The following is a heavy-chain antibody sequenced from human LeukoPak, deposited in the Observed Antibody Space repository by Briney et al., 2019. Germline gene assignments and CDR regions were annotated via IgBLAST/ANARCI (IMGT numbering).Heavy chain of an antibody. Sequence: GGSLRLSCEVSGFTFSSNYMSRVRQAPGKGLEWVSTIYSGGSIYYADSVRGRCTISRDDSKNTVFLQMNSLRVEDTALYYCATRGKPAPGIDDSFDIWGHGTMVTVSS. D-gene: IGHD2-2*01. CDR1: GFTFSSNY. J-gene: IGHJ3*02. CDR2: IYSGGSI. CDR3: ATRGKPAPGIDDSFDI. V-gene: IGHV3-53*01.